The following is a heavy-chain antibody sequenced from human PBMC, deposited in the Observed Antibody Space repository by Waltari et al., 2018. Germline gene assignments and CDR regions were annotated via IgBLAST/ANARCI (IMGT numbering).Heavy chain of an antibody. CDR3: AQIAAAVFDY. D-gene: IGHD6-13*01. CDR2: IYYSGST. V-gene: IGHV4-39*01. Sequence: QLQLQESGPGLVKPSETLSLTCTVSGGSISRSSYDWGWIRQPPGKGLEWIGSIYYSGSTYYNPSLKSRVTISVDTSKNQFSLKLSSVTAADTAVYYCAQIAAAVFDYWGQGTLVTVSS. J-gene: IGHJ4*02. CDR1: GGSISRSSYD.